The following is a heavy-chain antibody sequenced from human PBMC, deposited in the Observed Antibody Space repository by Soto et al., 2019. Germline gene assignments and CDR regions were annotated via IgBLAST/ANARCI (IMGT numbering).Heavy chain of an antibody. Sequence: PGGSLRLSCAASGFTFSSYGMHWVRQAPGKGLEWVAVISYDGSNKYYADSVKGRFTISRDNSKNTLYLQMNSLRAEDTAVYYCAKVALGSDLQFYYYYGMDVWGQGTTVTVSS. J-gene: IGHJ6*02. CDR1: GFTFSSYG. CDR3: AKVALGSDLQFYYYYGMDV. D-gene: IGHD2-21*02. CDR2: ISYDGSNK. V-gene: IGHV3-30*18.